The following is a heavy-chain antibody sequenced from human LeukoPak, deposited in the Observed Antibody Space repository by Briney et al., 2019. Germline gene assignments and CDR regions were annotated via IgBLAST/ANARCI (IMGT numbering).Heavy chain of an antibody. Sequence: GWSLRLSCAASGFTFSSYWMNWARQAPGKGLEWVASINHNGNVNYYVDSVKGRFTISRDNAKNSLYLQMSNLRAEDTAVYFCARGGGLDVWGQGATVTVPS. CDR1: GFTFSSYW. CDR2: INHNGNVN. J-gene: IGHJ6*02. CDR3: ARGGGLDV. V-gene: IGHV3-7*03. D-gene: IGHD3-16*01.